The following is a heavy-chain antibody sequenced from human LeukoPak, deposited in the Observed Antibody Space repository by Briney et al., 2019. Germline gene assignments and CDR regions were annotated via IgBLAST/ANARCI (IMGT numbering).Heavy chain of an antibody. CDR1: GYTFTGYY. D-gene: IGHD1-26*01. V-gene: IGHV1-2*02. CDR2: INPNSGGT. J-gene: IGHJ4*02. CDR3: ARGFSGSYLRRLDY. Sequence: ASVKVSCKSSGYTFTGYYMHWVRQAPGQGLEWMGWINPNSGGTNYAQKFQGRVTMTRDTSISTAYMELSRLRSDDTAVYYCARGFSGSYLRRLDYWGQGTLVTVSS.